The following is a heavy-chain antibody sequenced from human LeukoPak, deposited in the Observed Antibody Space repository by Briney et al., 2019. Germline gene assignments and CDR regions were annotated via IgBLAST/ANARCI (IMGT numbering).Heavy chain of an antibody. Sequence: GGSLRLSCAASGFTFSSYSMNWVRRAPGKGLEWVSSISSSSSYIYYADSVKGRFTISRDNAKNSLYLQMNSLRAEDTAVYYCARDYGSGSYPPGYWGQGTLVTVSS. CDR1: GFTFSSYS. CDR2: ISSSSSYI. D-gene: IGHD3-10*01. V-gene: IGHV3-21*01. CDR3: ARDYGSGSYPPGY. J-gene: IGHJ4*02.